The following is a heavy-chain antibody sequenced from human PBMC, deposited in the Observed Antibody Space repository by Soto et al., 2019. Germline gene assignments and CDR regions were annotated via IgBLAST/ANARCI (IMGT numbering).Heavy chain of an antibody. CDR2: IYYSGST. Sequence: QVQLQESGPGLVKPSQTLSLTCTVSGGSISSGGYYWSWIRQHPGKGLEWIGYIYYSGSTYYNPSLKSRFNISVDTSKIQFSLKLSSVTAADTAVYYCARTVPAASGWFDPWGQGTLVTVSS. CDR3: ARTVPAASGWFDP. J-gene: IGHJ5*02. V-gene: IGHV4-31*03. D-gene: IGHD2-2*01. CDR1: GGSISSGGYY.